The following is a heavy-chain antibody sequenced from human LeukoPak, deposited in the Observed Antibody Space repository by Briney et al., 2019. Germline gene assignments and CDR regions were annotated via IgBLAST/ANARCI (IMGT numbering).Heavy chain of an antibody. J-gene: IGHJ4*02. CDR1: GGSISSSNW. CDR3: ARAAGWLVPRALDY. CDR2: IYHSGST. Sequence: PSETLSLTCAVSGGSISSSNWWSWVRQPPGKGLEWIGEIYHSGSTNYNPSLKSRVTISVDKSKNQFSLKLSSVTAADTAVYYCARAAGWLVPRALDYWGQGTLVTVSS. V-gene: IGHV4-4*02. D-gene: IGHD6-19*01.